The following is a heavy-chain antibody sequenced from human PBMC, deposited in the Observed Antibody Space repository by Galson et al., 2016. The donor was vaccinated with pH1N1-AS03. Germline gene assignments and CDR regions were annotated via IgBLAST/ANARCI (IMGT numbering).Heavy chain of an antibody. Sequence: SLRLSCAASGFTFSRYWMSFVRQAPGKGLEWVANINQYGSEIYYVDSVKGRFTISRDNARNSLFLQMNSLRAEDTAAYYCARAPDGSGSLYYFDYWGQGTLVTVSS. CDR3: ARAPDGSGSLYYFDY. J-gene: IGHJ4*02. CDR1: GFTFSRYW. CDR2: INQYGSEI. V-gene: IGHV3-7*01. D-gene: IGHD3-10*01.